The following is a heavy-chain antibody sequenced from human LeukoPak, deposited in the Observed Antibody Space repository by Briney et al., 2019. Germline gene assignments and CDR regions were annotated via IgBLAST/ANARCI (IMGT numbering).Heavy chain of an antibody. CDR1: GGSFSGYY. CDR2: INHSGST. CDR3: ARGGERWLQSYYYYMDV. D-gene: IGHD5-24*01. J-gene: IGHJ6*03. Sequence: SETLSLTCAVYGGSFSGYYWSWIRQPPGKGLEWIGEINHSGSTNYNPSLKSRVTISVDTSKNQFSLKLSSVTAADTAVYYCARGGERWLQSYYYYMDVWGKGTTVTVSS. V-gene: IGHV4-34*01.